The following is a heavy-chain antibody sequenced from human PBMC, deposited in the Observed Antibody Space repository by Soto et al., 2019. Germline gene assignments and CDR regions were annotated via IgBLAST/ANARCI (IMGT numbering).Heavy chain of an antibody. J-gene: IGHJ6*02. CDR3: ASIGGLLWFGESLYGMDV. D-gene: IGHD3-10*01. Sequence: SETLSLTCAVSGYSISSGYYWGWIRQPPGKGLEWIGSIYHSGSTYYNPSLKSRVTISVDTSKNQFSLKLSSVTAADTAVYYCASIGGLLWFGESLYGMDVWGQGTTGTVSS. CDR1: GYSISSGYY. V-gene: IGHV4-38-2*01. CDR2: IYHSGST.